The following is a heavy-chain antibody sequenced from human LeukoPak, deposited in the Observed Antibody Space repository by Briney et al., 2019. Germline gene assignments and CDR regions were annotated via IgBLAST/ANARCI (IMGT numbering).Heavy chain of an antibody. CDR2: IIPIFGTA. V-gene: IGHV1-69*05. CDR1: GYTFTSYA. D-gene: IGHD3-3*01. Sequence: GASVKVSCKASGYTFTSYAMNWVRQAPGQGLEWMGGIIPIFGTANYAQKFQGRVTITTDESTSTAYMELSSLRSEDTAVYYCARDPGSGYYSYWGYWGQGTLVTVSS. CDR3: ARDPGSGYYSYWGY. J-gene: IGHJ4*02.